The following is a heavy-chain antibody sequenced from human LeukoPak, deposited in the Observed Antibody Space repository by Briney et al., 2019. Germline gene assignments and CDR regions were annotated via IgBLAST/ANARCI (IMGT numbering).Heavy chain of an antibody. D-gene: IGHD5-18*01. V-gene: IGHV3-48*01. CDR1: GFTLSNYA. Sequence: GGSLRLSCAASGFTLSNYAMSWFRQAPGKGLEWVSYISGSSSTIYYADSVKGRFTISRDSAKNSLYLQMNSLRAEDTAVYYCAREAGYSYALGYWGQGTLVTVSS. CDR3: AREAGYSYALGY. J-gene: IGHJ4*02. CDR2: ISGSSSTI.